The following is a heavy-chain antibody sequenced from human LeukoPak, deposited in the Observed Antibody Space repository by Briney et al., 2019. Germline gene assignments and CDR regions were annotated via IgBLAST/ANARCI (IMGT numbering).Heavy chain of an antibody. Sequence: ASVKVSCKASGYAFTNYDINWVRQATGQGLEWMGWMNPNSGNTGYAQKFQGRVTMTRNTSITTAYMELSSLRSEDTAVYYCARSPHRYYLDSWGQGTLVTVSS. CDR2: MNPNSGNT. V-gene: IGHV1-8*01. CDR1: GYAFTNYD. J-gene: IGHJ4*02. CDR3: ARSPHRYYLDS.